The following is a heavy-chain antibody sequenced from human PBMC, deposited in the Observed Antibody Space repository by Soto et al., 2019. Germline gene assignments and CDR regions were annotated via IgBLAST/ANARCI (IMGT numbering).Heavy chain of an antibody. J-gene: IGHJ3*02. V-gene: IGHV3-48*01. CDR2: ISSSSSTI. Sequence: GGSLRLSCAASGFTFSSYSMNWVRQAPGKGLEWVSYISSSSSTIYYADSVKGRFTISRDNAKNSLYLQMNSLRAEDTAVYYCARDGMGEYDAFDIWGQGTMVTVSS. CDR1: GFTFSSYS. D-gene: IGHD3-16*01. CDR3: ARDGMGEYDAFDI.